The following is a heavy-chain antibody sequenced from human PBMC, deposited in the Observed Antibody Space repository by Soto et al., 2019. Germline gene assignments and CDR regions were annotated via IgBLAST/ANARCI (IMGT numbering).Heavy chain of an antibody. CDR3: ARAHNSGTYSFY. Sequence: QIQLQQSGAEVKKPGASVKVSCKASGHIFTTSGITWVRQAPGQGLEWMGWIGAYSGYTVYAQKVEGRVSMTTDTSTSTAYMELRSLRSDDTAVYYCARAHNSGTYSFYWGQGTLVTVSS. V-gene: IGHV1-18*01. CDR2: IGAYSGYT. CDR1: GHIFTTSG. J-gene: IGHJ4*02. D-gene: IGHD3-10*01.